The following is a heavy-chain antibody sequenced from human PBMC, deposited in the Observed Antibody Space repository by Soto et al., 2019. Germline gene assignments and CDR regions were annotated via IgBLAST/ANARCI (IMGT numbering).Heavy chain of an antibody. V-gene: IGHV1-2*04. CDR2: INPNSGGK. Sequence: ASVKVSCKASGYTFTGYYMHWVRQAPGQGLERMGWINPNSGGKNYAQKFQGWVTMTRDTSISTAYMELSRLRSDDTAVYYCARGAAATLTIWLEPWGEGTLFTV. CDR3: ARGAAATLTIWLEP. CDR1: GYTFTGYY. J-gene: IGHJ5*02. D-gene: IGHD2-15*01.